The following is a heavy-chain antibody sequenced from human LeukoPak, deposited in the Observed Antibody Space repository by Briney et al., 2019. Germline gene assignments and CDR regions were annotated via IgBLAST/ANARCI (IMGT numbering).Heavy chain of an antibody. CDR3: AREGYYDSSGYYLQSHYYYYYMDV. CDR1: GGSISSYY. Sequence: SETLSPTCTVSGGSISSYYWSWIRQPAGKGLEWIGRIYTSGSTNYHPSLKSRVTMSVDTSKNQFSLKLSSVTAADTAVYYCAREGYYDSSGYYLQSHYYYYYMDVWGKGTTVTVSS. J-gene: IGHJ6*03. CDR2: IYTSGST. V-gene: IGHV4-4*07. D-gene: IGHD3-22*01.